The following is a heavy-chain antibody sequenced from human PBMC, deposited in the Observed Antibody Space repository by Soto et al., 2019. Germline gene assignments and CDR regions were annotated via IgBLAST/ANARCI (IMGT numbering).Heavy chain of an antibody. J-gene: IGHJ4*02. CDR2: INHSGST. Sequence: SETLSLPCAVYDRSFSGYYWSWIRQPPGKGLEWIGEINHSGSTNYNPSLKSRVTISVDTSKNQFSLKLSSVTAADTAVYYCARGRRSGYSYGYHQIYYFDYWGQGTLVTVSS. CDR1: DRSFSGYY. D-gene: IGHD5-18*01. V-gene: IGHV4-34*01. CDR3: ARGRRSGYSYGYHQIYYFDY.